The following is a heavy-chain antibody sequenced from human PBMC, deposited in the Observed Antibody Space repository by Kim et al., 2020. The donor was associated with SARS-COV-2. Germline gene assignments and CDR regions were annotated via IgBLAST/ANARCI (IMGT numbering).Heavy chain of an antibody. Sequence: STNYNPALKSRVTISVDTSKNQFSLKLSSVTAADTAVYYCARDITGTVDYWGQGTLVTVSS. J-gene: IGHJ4*02. CDR3: ARDITGTVDY. CDR2: ST. D-gene: IGHD1-20*01. V-gene: IGHV4-59*01.